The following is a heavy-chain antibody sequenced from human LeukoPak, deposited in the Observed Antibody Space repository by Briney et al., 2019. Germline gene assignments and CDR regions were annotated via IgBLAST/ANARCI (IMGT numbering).Heavy chain of an antibody. Sequence: SETLSLTCTVSGDSINNYYWSWIRQPPGKGLEWIGYIYHSGSTYYNPSLKSRVTISVDRSKNQFSLKLSSVTAADTAVYYCARDSTRGNRASDYWGQGTLVTVSS. CDR2: IYHSGST. D-gene: IGHD2-2*01. CDR1: GDSINNYY. J-gene: IGHJ4*02. V-gene: IGHV4-59*12. CDR3: ARDSTRGNRASDY.